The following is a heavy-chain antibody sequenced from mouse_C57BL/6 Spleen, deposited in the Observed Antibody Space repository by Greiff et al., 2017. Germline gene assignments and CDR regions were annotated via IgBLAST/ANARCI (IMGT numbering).Heavy chain of an antibody. CDR3: ARWGITTVVED. Sequence: VQLQQPGAELVRPGTSVKLSCKASGYTFTSYWMHWVKQRPGQGLEWIGVIDPSDSYTNYNQKFKGKATLTVDTSSSTAYMQLSSLTAEDSAVYYCARWGITTVVEDWGQGTSVTVSS. CDR1: GYTFTSYW. CDR2: IDPSDSYT. D-gene: IGHD1-1*01. J-gene: IGHJ4*01. V-gene: IGHV1-59*01.